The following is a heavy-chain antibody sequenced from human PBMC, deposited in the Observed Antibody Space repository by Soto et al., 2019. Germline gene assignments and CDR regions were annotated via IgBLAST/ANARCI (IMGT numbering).Heavy chain of an antibody. J-gene: IGHJ5*02. D-gene: IGHD2-8*01. CDR3: ARSSRVYNWFDP. V-gene: IGHV4-59*08. Sequence: QVQLQESGPGLVKPSETLSLTCTVSGGSISSYYRSWIRQPPGKGLEWIGYIYYSGSTNYNPSLKSRVTLSVDTSTNQFSLKLSSVTAADTAVYYCARSSRVYNWFDPWGQGTLVVVSS. CDR2: IYYSGST. CDR1: GGSISSYY.